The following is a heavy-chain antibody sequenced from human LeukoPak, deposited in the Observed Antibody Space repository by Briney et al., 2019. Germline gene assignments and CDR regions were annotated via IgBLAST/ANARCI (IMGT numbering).Heavy chain of an antibody. Sequence: PGESLRLSCAASGFTVRSNYMSWVRQAPGKGLEWVSVISSGGSTYCADSVKGRFTIPRDSSKNTLYLQMKSLRAEDTALYYCSRDRMGTKSFDYWGQGTLVTVSS. CDR1: GFTVRSNY. V-gene: IGHV3-66*01. CDR3: SRDRMGTKSFDY. CDR2: ISSGGST. D-gene: IGHD5-24*01. J-gene: IGHJ4*02.